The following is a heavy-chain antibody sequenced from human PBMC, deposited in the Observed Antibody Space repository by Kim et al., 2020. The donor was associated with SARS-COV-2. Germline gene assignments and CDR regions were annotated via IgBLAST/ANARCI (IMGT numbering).Heavy chain of an antibody. CDR3: AKDLGFADSSGSHGDY. D-gene: IGHD3-22*01. V-gene: IGHV3-33*06. Sequence: GGSLRLSCAASGFTFSSYGMHWVRQAPGKGLEWVAVIWYDGSNKYYADSVKGRFTISRDNSKNTLYLQMNSLRAEDTAVYYCAKDLGFADSSGSHGDYWGQGTLVTVSS. CDR2: IWYDGSNK. CDR1: GFTFSSYG. J-gene: IGHJ4*02.